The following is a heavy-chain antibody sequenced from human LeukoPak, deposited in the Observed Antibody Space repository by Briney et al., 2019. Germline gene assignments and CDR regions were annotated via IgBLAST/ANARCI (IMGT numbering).Heavy chain of an antibody. CDR3: ARPQAAEYYYYYYGMDV. Sequence: GASVKVSCKASGYTFTSYGISWVRQAPGQGLEWMGWISAYNGNTNYAQKLQGRVTMTTDTSTSTAYMELSRLRSDDTAVYYCARPQAAEYYYYYYGMDVWGQGTTVTVSS. CDR2: ISAYNGNT. D-gene: IGHD6-13*01. V-gene: IGHV1-18*01. J-gene: IGHJ6*02. CDR1: GYTFTSYG.